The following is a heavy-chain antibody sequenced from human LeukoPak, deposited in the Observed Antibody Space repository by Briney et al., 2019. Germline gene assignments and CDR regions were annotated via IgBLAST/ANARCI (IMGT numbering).Heavy chain of an antibody. J-gene: IGHJ4*02. CDR3: AREYRHYYDSSGYYISRIFDY. CDR2: ISYSGST. CDR1: GGSISSYY. V-gene: IGHV4-59*01. Sequence: SETLSLTCTVSGGSISSYYWSWIRQPPGKGLEWIGYISYSGSTNYTPSLKSRVTISVDTPKNQFSLKVSSVTAADTAVYYCAREYRHYYDSSGYYISRIFDYWGQGALVTAS. D-gene: IGHD3-22*01.